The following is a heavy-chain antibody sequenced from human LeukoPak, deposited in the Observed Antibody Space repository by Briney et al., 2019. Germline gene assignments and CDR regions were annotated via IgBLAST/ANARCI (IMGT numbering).Heavy chain of an antibody. V-gene: IGHV3-33*08. Sequence: PGGSLRLSCAVSGFTFSSYAMNWVRQAPGKGLEWVSIIWYDGSNKYYADSVKGRFTISKDNSKKTLYLQMNSLRAEDTAVYYCARDPGHSGWYGDYWGQGTLVTVSS. CDR3: ARDPGHSGWYGDY. CDR1: GFTFSSYA. D-gene: IGHD6-19*01. J-gene: IGHJ4*02. CDR2: IWYDGSNK.